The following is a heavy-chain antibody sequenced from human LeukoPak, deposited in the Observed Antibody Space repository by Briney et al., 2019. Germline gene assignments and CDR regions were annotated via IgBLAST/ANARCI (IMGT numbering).Heavy chain of an antibody. CDR3: ARDWARVTTEDY. D-gene: IGHD4-17*01. J-gene: IGHJ4*02. V-gene: IGHV3-48*01. Sequence: QPGGSLRLSCAGSGFTFSSYSMNWVRQAPGKGLEWVSYISSSGSIIYYADSVKGRFTISRDNAKNSLYLQMNSLRVEDTAVYYCARDWARVTTEDYWGQGTLVTVSS. CDR1: GFTFSSYS. CDR2: ISSSGSII.